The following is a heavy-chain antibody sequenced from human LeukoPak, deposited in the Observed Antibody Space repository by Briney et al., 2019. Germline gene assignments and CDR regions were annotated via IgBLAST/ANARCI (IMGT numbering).Heavy chain of an antibody. CDR1: GYTFTSYG. CDR2: ISAYNGNT. D-gene: IGHD3-16*01. V-gene: IGHV1-18*01. CDR3: ARAQSLGYMSSLDAFDI. J-gene: IGHJ3*02. Sequence: SVKASCKASGYTFTSYGISWVRQAPGQGLEWMGWISAYNGNTNYAQKYQGRVTMTTDTSTSTAYMELRSLRSDDTAVYYCARAQSLGYMSSLDAFDIWGQGTMVTVSS.